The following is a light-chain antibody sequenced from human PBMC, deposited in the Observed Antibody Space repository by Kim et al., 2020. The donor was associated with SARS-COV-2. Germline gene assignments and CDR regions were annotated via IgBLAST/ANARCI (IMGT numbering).Light chain of an antibody. CDR1: SLRSYY. CDR2: GKN. V-gene: IGLV3-19*01. J-gene: IGLJ2*01. Sequence: SVALGQTVRITCQGDSLRSYYATWYQQKPGQAPILVIYGKNNRPSGIPDRFSGSSSGNTASLTITGTQAGDEADYYCNSRDSNDNVVFGGGTKLTVL. CDR3: NSRDSNDNVV.